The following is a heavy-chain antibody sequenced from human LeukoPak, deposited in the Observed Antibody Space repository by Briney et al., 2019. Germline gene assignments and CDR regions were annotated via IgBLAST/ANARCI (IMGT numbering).Heavy chain of an antibody. CDR2: VYYSGST. Sequence: PSETLSLTCTVSSGSIGSSSNYWGWIRQAPGKGLEWIGNVYYSGSTFYNPSLKSRVTISVDTSKNQFSLKPRSVIAADTAIYYCARASFNVVFGNWFDPWGQGTLVTVSS. V-gene: IGHV4-39*01. CDR3: ARASFNVVFGNWFDP. D-gene: IGHD2-8*01. CDR1: SGSIGSSSNY. J-gene: IGHJ5*02.